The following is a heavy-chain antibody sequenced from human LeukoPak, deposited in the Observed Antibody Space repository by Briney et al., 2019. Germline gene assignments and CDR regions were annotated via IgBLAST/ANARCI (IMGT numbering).Heavy chain of an antibody. Sequence: GGSLRLSCAASGFTFRNYWMSWVRQVPGTGLEWVANIKQDGSDRNYVTSVRGRFTISRDNAESLLYLQMNSLRAEDTAVYYCANSNSRPWGQGTLVTVSS. V-gene: IGHV3-7*03. CDR2: IKQDGSDR. J-gene: IGHJ5*02. CDR3: ANSNSRP. D-gene: IGHD2-21*01. CDR1: GFTFRNYW.